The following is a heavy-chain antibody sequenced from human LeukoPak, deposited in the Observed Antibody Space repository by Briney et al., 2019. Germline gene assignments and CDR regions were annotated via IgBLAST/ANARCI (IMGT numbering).Heavy chain of an antibody. D-gene: IGHD2/OR15-2a*01. CDR2: IDSDGTLT. V-gene: IGHV3-74*01. CDR3: ATNIGSD. Sequence: GGSLGLSCAASGFTFDTSWMHWVRQAPGKGLVWVARIDSDGTLTSYVDSVKGRFTISRDNAKNTVYLQMNSLRAEDTAIYYCATNIGSDWGQGTLVTVFS. CDR1: GFTFDTSW. J-gene: IGHJ4*02.